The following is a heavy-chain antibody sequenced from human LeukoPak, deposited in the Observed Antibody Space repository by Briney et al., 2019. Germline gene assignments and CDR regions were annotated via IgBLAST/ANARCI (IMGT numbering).Heavy chain of an antibody. CDR1: GFTFSDYY. CDR2: ISSGSSYT. V-gene: IGHV3-11*05. CDR3: ARGGVRGTTVLTLEVYYYGMDV. J-gene: IGHJ6*02. D-gene: IGHD4-23*01. Sequence: PGGSLRLSCAASGFTFSDYYMSWLRQAPGKGLEWVSYISSGSSYTNYADSVKGRFTISRDNAKNSLYLQMNSLRADDTAVYYCARGGVRGTTVLTLEVYYYGMDVWGQGTTVTVSS.